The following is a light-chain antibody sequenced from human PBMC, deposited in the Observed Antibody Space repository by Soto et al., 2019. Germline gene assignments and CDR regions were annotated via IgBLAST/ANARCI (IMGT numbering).Light chain of an antibody. CDR3: QHFRA. Sequence: ESVLTQSPGTLSLSPGERATLSCRASQSVSSNHLAWYQQKPGRAPRLLIYGASTRATGFPARFSGSGSGTDFALTISRLEPDDFAVYYCQHFRAFGQGTRLEIK. CDR1: QSVSSNH. V-gene: IGKV3-20*01. CDR2: GAS. J-gene: IGKJ5*01.